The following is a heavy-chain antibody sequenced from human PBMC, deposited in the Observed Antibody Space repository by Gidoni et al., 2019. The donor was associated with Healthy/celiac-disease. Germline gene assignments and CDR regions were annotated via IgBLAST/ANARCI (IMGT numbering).Heavy chain of an antibody. CDR2: ISSSSSYT. CDR3: ARDSFDYGSGSYYNGLFFNY. J-gene: IGHJ4*02. Sequence: QVQLVESGGGLVKPGGSLRLSCAASGFTFSDYYMSWIRQAPGKGLEWVSYISSSSSYTNYADSVKGRFTISRDNAKNSLYLQMNSLRAEDTAVYYCARDSFDYGSGSYYNGLFFNYWGQGTLVTVSS. CDR1: GFTFSDYY. D-gene: IGHD3-10*01. V-gene: IGHV3-11*05.